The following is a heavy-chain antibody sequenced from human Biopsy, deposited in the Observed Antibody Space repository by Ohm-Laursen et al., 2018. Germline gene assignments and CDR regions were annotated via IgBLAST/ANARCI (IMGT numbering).Heavy chain of an antibody. CDR1: GYTFTGQN. CDR3: AKGQDLRGGAEYFQH. CDR2: INPHSGTA. Sequence: DSVKVSCKASGYTFTGQNLHWVRQVPGQGLERMGWINPHSGTAKFAQDFQGRVTMTRDTSITTAYMELRRLRSDDTAVYYCAKGQDLRGGAEYFQHWGQGALVTVSS. V-gene: IGHV1-2*02. J-gene: IGHJ1*01. D-gene: IGHD2-15*01.